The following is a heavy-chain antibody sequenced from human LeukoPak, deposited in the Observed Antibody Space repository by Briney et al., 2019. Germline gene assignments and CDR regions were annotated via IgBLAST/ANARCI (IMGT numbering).Heavy chain of an antibody. CDR2: MNPNSGNT. Sequence: ASVKVSCKASGYTFTSYDINWVRQATGQGLEWMGWMNPNSGNTGYAQKFQGRVTMTRDMSTSTVYMELSSLRSEDTAVYYCARDYYDSSLEDYYYMDVWGKGTTVTVSS. CDR3: ARDYYDSSLEDYYYMDV. D-gene: IGHD3-22*01. V-gene: IGHV1-8*02. J-gene: IGHJ6*03. CDR1: GYTFTSYD.